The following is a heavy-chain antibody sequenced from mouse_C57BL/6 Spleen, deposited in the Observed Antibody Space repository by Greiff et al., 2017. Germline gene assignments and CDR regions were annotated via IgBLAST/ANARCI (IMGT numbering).Heavy chain of an antibody. CDR3: ARSGYYNYGYFDV. Sequence: QVQLQQSDAELVKPGASVKISCKVSAYTFTDHTIHWMKQRPEQGLAWIGYIYPRDGRTKDKEKFKGQATLTADKSSSTVYMQLNSLTSEDSAVYVCARSGYYNYGYFDVWGTGTTLTDSS. D-gene: IGHD2-3*01. V-gene: IGHV1-78*01. CDR2: IYPRDGRT. J-gene: IGHJ1*03. CDR1: AYTFTDHT.